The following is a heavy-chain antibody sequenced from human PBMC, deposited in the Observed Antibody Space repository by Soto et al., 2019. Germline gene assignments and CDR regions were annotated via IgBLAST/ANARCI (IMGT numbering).Heavy chain of an antibody. J-gene: IGHJ4*02. D-gene: IGHD6-19*01. CDR2: ISYDVSKK. CDR1: GFTFSSYG. CDR3: AKARPGYSSGWYGWVDY. V-gene: IGHV3-30*18. Sequence: QVQLVESGGGVVQPGRSLRLSCAASGFTFSSYGMHWVRQAPGKGLEWVALISYDVSKKYYADSVKGRFTISRDNSKNTLYLQMNRLRAEDTAVYYCAKARPGYSSGWYGWVDYWGQGTLVTVSS.